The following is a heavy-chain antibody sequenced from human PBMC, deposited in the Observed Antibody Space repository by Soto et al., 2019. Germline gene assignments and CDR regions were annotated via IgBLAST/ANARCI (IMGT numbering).Heavy chain of an antibody. Sequence: SETLSLTCTVFGGSVTNSSYYWGWIRQSPGKGLEWVGSVYYRGRSYSKSSVKSRVTISVDTSKNRFSLSLNSVTASDTAVYFCVSQRTTVPTQAYFDYWGPGALVTVSS. J-gene: IGHJ4*02. V-gene: IGHV4-39*01. CDR1: GGSVTNSSYY. CDR2: VYYRGRS. CDR3: VSQRTTVPTQAYFDY. D-gene: IGHD4-17*01.